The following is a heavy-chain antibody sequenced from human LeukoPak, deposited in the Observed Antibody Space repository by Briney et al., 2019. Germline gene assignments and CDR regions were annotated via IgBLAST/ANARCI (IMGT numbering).Heavy chain of an antibody. J-gene: IGHJ4*02. Sequence: SETLSLTCTISGYSISSGYYWGWIRQPPGKGLEWIGSIYHSGSTYYNPSLKSRATISLDTSENQFSLQLSSVTAADTAVYYCARDLYSSGWGCFDYWGQGTLVTVSS. CDR1: GYSISSGYY. V-gene: IGHV4-38-2*02. CDR2: IYHSGST. CDR3: ARDLYSSGWGCFDY. D-gene: IGHD6-19*01.